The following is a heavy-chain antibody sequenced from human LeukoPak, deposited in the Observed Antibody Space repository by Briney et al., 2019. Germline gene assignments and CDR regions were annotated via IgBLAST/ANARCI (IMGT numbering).Heavy chain of an antibody. Sequence: GGSLRLSCAASGFTFSSYEMNWVRQAPGKGLEWVSYISSSSSTIYYADSVKGRFTISRDNAKNSLYLQMNSLRAEDTAMYYCARGLGSGRHAFDIWGQGTMVTVSS. CDR1: GFTFSSYE. CDR2: ISSSSSTI. V-gene: IGHV3-48*01. CDR3: ARGLGSGRHAFDI. J-gene: IGHJ3*02. D-gene: IGHD3-10*01.